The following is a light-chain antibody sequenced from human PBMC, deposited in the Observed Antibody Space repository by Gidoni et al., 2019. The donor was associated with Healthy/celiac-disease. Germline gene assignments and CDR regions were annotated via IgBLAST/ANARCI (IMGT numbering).Light chain of an antibody. J-gene: IGKJ2*01. CDR3: QQRNSYPLT. CDR1: QGISSY. Sequence: IQLTQSPPSLSASVGDRVTITCRASQGISSYLAWYQQKPGKAPKLLIYAASTLQSGVPSRFRGSGSGTDFTLTIRSLQPEDFATYYCQQRNSYPLTFGQGTKLEIK. V-gene: IGKV1-9*01. CDR2: AAS.